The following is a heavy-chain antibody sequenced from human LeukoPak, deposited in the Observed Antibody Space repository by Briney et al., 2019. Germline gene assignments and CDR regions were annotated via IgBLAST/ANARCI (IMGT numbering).Heavy chain of an antibody. V-gene: IGHV1-69*06. CDR3: ARRGSNYYGSGSYYPTYYFDY. D-gene: IGHD3-10*01. CDR1: GGTFSSYA. J-gene: IGHJ4*02. CDR2: TIPIFGTA. Sequence: ASVKVSCKASGGTFSSYAISWVRQAPGQGLEWMGGTIPIFGTANYAQKFQGRVTITADKSTSTAYMELSRLRSDDTAVYYCARRGSNYYGSGSYYPTYYFDYWGQGTLVTVSS.